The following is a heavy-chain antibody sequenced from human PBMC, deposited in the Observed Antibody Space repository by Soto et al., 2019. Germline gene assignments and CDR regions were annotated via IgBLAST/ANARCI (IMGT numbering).Heavy chain of an antibody. D-gene: IGHD3-3*02. CDR2: IMPVFPTP. J-gene: IGHJ6*02. CDR1: GGTFSTSA. Sequence: QVQLVQSGAEVKKPGSSVKVSCKASGGTFSTSAISWVRQAPGQGLEWVGGIMPVFPTPDYAQKFQGRVTXTXDXPTTTAYLELTSLRTDDTAVYYCARDKDRQQLGGNYYYILDVWGQGTAITVSS. CDR3: ARDKDRQQLGGNYYYILDV. V-gene: IGHV1-69*05.